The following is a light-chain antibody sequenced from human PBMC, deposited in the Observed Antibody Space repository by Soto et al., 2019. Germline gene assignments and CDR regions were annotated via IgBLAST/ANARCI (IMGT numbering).Light chain of an antibody. V-gene: IGKV1-9*01. CDR3: QQLNSYPSIT. CDR1: QGISSY. Sequence: IQLTQSPSSLSASVGDRVTITCRASQGISSYLAWYQQKPGKAPKLLIYAASTLRSGVPSRFSGSGSGTDFTLTISSLQPEDFATYYCQQLNSYPSITFGQGTRLEIK. J-gene: IGKJ5*01. CDR2: AAS.